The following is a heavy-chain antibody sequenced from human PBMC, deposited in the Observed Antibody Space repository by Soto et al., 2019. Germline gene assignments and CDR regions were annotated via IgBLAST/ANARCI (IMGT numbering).Heavy chain of an antibody. Sequence: ASVKVSCKASGYTFTGYYMHWVRQAPGQGLEWMGWINPNSGGTNYAQKFQGRVTMTRDTSISTVSMDLSSLRSDDTAVYYCARAFCSTITCYGWFDPWGQGTLVTVSS. J-gene: IGHJ5*02. D-gene: IGHD2-2*01. CDR1: GYTFTGYY. CDR2: INPNSGGT. CDR3: ARAFCSTITCYGWFDP. V-gene: IGHV1-2*02.